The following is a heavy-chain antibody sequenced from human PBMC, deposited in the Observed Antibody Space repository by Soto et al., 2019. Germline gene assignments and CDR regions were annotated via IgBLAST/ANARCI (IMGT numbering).Heavy chain of an antibody. J-gene: IGHJ4*02. CDR2: INGGNGNT. Sequence: ASVKVSCNASGYTFTSYAMHLVRQAPGQRLEWMGWINGGNGNTKYSQKFQGRVTITRDTSASTAYMELSSLRSEDTAVYYCARVSGWYHLDYWGQGTLVTVSS. V-gene: IGHV1-3*01. CDR1: GYTFTSYA. D-gene: IGHD6-19*01. CDR3: ARVSGWYHLDY.